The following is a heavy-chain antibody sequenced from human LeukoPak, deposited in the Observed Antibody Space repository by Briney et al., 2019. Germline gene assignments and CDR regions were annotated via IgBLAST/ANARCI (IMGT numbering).Heavy chain of an antibody. D-gene: IGHD1-7*01. CDR2: TRYNGRDT. Sequence: GGALRLSCAAPVFIFDDDARYWVPQPPGRGLGWVSFTRYNGRDTYSADSVKGRFTISRENSKNTLYMQMNSLRVEETAVYYCARGELIYDYWGQGTLVTVSS. J-gene: IGHJ4*02. CDR1: VFIFDDDA. V-gene: IGHV3-30*02. CDR3: ARGELIYDY.